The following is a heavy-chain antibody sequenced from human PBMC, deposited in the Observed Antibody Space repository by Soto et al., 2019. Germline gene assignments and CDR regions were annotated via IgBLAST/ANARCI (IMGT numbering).Heavy chain of an antibody. CDR2: IDYSGTD. V-gene: IGHV4-39*01. Sequence: SETLSLTCTVSSGSISVTNVFWGWVRQPPGKGLEWIGNIDYSGTDYFSTSLATRVTFHVDTSKNQFSLTLYSVTAADTAVYYCARITGRHLDYWGQGIMVTVSS. CDR1: SGSISVTNVF. J-gene: IGHJ4*02. D-gene: IGHD1-20*01. CDR3: ARITGRHLDY.